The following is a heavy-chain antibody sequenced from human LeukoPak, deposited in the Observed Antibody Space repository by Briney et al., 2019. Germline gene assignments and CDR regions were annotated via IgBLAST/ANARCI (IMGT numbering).Heavy chain of an antibody. D-gene: IGHD6-19*01. CDR2: IIPIFGTA. Sequence: ASVKVSCKASGGTFSSYAISWVRQAPGQGLEWMGGIIPIFGTANYAQKFQGGVTITADKSTSTAYMELSSLRSEDTAVYYCARGRAVAGGFDYWGQGTLVTVSS. CDR1: GGTFSSYA. V-gene: IGHV1-69*06. J-gene: IGHJ4*02. CDR3: ARGRAVAGGFDY.